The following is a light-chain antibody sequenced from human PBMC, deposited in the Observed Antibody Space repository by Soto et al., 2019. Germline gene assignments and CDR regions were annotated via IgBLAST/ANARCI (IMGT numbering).Light chain of an antibody. CDR3: QQYDSYSWT. V-gene: IGKV1-5*03. CDR2: KAS. Sequence: DIQVTQSPSTLSASVGDRVTITCRASQSISSWLAWYQQKPGKVPKLLIYKASSLESGVPSRFSGSGSGTEFTLTISSLQPDDFATYYCQQYDSYSWTFVQGTKVEIK. J-gene: IGKJ1*01. CDR1: QSISSW.